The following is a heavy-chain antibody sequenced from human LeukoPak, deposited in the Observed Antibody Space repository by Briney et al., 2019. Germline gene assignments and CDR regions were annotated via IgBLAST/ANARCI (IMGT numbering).Heavy chain of an antibody. D-gene: IGHD2-15*01. Sequence: PSETLSLTCAVYGGSFSGYYWSWIRQPPGKGLEWMGEINHSGSTNYNPSLKSRVTISVDTSKNQFSLKLTSVTAADTAVYYCGRHECSGGSCSFDPWGQGTLVTVSS. CDR1: GGSFSGYY. CDR3: GRHECSGGSCSFDP. CDR2: INHSGST. J-gene: IGHJ5*02. V-gene: IGHV4-34*01.